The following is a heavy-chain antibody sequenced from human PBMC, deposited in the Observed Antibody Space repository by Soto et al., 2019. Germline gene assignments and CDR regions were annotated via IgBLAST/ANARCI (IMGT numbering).Heavy chain of an antibody. J-gene: IGHJ5*02. CDR1: GGSISSGDYY. Sequence: QVQLQESGPGLVKPSQTLSLTCTVSGGSISSGDYYWSWIRQHPGKGLEWTGNIYYSGSTYYNPSHQSRVTISVDTSKNQFSRKLSSVTAADTAVYYCARWWSSSRQGFDPWCQGTLVTVSS. CDR3: ARWWSSSRQGFDP. V-gene: IGHV4-31*03. CDR2: IYYSGST. D-gene: IGHD2-2*01.